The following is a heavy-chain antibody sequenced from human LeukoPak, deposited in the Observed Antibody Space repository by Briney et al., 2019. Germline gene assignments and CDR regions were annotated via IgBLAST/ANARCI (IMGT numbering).Heavy chain of an antibody. J-gene: IGHJ3*01. CDR2: IWYDGSNK. D-gene: IGHD5-18*01. CDR1: GFSFSSYW. Sequence: GGSLRLSCAASGFSFSSYWMHWVRQAPGKGLEWVAVIWYDGSNKYYGDSVKGRFTVSRDNSKNTLYLQMNSLRAEDTAVYYCARESQDSDAFDVWGQGTLVTVSS. CDR3: ARESQDSDAFDV. V-gene: IGHV3-33*08.